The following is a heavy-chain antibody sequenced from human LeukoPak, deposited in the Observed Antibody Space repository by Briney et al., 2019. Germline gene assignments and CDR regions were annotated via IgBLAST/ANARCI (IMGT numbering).Heavy chain of an antibody. CDR1: GFTFSNYA. CDR2: LSGNGDFT. V-gene: IGHV3-23*01. Sequence: HSGGSLRRSCAASGFTFSNYAMSWVRQAPGKGLEWVSALSGNGDFTYYADSVKGRFTISRDNSKNTLYLQMNTLRAEDTAIYYCAKARDYYVIAEYYFDHWGQGTLVTVSS. J-gene: IGHJ4*02. D-gene: IGHD3-10*02. CDR3: AKARDYYVIAEYYFDH.